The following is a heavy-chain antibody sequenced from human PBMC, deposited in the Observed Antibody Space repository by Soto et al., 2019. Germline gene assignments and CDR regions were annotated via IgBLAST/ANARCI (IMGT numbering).Heavy chain of an antibody. CDR1: GFTFSSYS. J-gene: IGHJ4*02. V-gene: IGHV3-48*01. CDR2: ISSSSSTI. Sequence: PGVSLRLSCAASGFTFSSYSMNWVRQAPGKGLEWVSYISSSSSTIYYADSVKGRFTISRDNAKNSLYLQMNSLRAEDTAVYYCARALACSGYDFVGHYWGQGTLVTVSS. D-gene: IGHD5-12*01. CDR3: ARALACSGYDFVGHY.